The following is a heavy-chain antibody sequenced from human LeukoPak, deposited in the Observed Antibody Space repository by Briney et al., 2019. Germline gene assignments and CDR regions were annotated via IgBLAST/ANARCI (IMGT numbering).Heavy chain of an antibody. D-gene: IGHD2-21*02. J-gene: IGHJ4*02. Sequence: GGSLRLSCAASGFTFRSYSMNWVRQAPGKGLEWVSSISSSSSYIYYADSVKGRFTISRDNSKNTLYLQMNSLRAEDTAVYYCAKLLGGDIFDYWGQGTLVTVSS. CDR3: AKLLGGDIFDY. CDR2: ISSSSSYI. CDR1: GFTFRSYS. V-gene: IGHV3-21*04.